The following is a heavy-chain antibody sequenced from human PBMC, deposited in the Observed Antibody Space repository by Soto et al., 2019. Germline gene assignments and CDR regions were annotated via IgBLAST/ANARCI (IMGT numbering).Heavy chain of an antibody. Sequence: ASVKVSCKASGYTFTSYYMHWVRQAPGQGLEWMGIINPNSGNTGYAQKFQGRVTMTRNTSISTAYMELSSLRSEDTAVYYCAREAAALGNDYWGQGTLVTVSS. J-gene: IGHJ4*02. CDR1: GYTFTSYY. CDR2: INPNSGNT. D-gene: IGHD2-2*01. CDR3: AREAAALGNDY. V-gene: IGHV1-8*02.